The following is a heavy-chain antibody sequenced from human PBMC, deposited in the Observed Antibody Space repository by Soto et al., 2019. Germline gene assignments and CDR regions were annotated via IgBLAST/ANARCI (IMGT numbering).Heavy chain of an antibody. V-gene: IGHV1-3*01. CDR3: ARDYYLTGDAQYYFDY. CDR1: GYTFTSYA. D-gene: IGHD7-27*01. Sequence: ASVKVSCKASGYTFTSYAMHWVRQAPGQRLEWMGWINAGNGNTKYSQKFQGRVTITRDTSASTAYMELSSLRSEDTAVYYCARDYYLTGDAQYYFDYWGQGTLVTVSS. J-gene: IGHJ4*02. CDR2: INAGNGNT.